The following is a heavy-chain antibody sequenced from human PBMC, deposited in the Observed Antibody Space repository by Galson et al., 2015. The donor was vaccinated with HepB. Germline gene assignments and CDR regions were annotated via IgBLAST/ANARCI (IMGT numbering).Heavy chain of an antibody. CDR3: ASFRFITIFGVATNWFDP. V-gene: IGHV4-59*01. Sequence: SETLSLTCTVSGDSIGIYYWSWIRQPPGKGLEWIGYIYYSGSTNYNPSLKSRVTISVDTSKNQFSVKLSSVTAADTAVYYCASFRFITIFGVATNWFDPWGQGTLVTVSS. J-gene: IGHJ5*02. D-gene: IGHD3-3*01. CDR2: IYYSGST. CDR1: GDSIGIYY.